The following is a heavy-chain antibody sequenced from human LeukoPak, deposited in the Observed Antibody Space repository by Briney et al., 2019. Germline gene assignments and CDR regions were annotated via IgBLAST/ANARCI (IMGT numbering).Heavy chain of an antibody. CDR1: GFTFSSYG. J-gene: IGHJ4*02. CDR3: AKDEGVVVPAAITD. V-gene: IGHV3-30*02. CDR2: IRYDGSNK. D-gene: IGHD2-2*01. Sequence: PGGSLRLSFAASGFTFSSYGMHWVRQAPGKGLEWVAFIRYDGSNKYYADSVKGRFTISRDNSKNTLYLQMNSLRAEDTAVYYCAKDEGVVVPAAITDWGQGTLVTVSS.